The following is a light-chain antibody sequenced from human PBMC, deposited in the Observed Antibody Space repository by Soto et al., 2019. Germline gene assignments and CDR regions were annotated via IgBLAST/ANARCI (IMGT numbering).Light chain of an antibody. CDR1: SSNIGSNS. CDR3: AAWDDRLNGPV. CDR2: SNN. J-gene: IGLJ3*02. V-gene: IGLV1-44*01. Sequence: QSVLTQPPSASGTPGQRVTISCSGSSSNIGSNSVNWYQQLPGPAPKLLIYSNNQRPSGVPDRFSGSKSGTSASLAISGLQSEDEADYDCAAWDDRLNGPVFGGGTKVTVL.